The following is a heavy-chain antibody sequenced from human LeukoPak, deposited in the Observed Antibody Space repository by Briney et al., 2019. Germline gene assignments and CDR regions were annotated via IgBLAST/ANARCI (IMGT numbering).Heavy chain of an antibody. CDR1: GFTFSSYG. D-gene: IGHD6-19*01. CDR2: ISYDESNE. Sequence: GGSLRLSCAASGFTFSSYGMHWVRQAPGKGLEWVAAISYDESNEHYVDSVKGRFTVSRDNSKNTLYLQMNSLRVEDTAVYYCVKVPRSGCCAFDIWGQGTMVTVSS. J-gene: IGHJ3*02. CDR3: VKVPRSGCCAFDI. V-gene: IGHV3-30*18.